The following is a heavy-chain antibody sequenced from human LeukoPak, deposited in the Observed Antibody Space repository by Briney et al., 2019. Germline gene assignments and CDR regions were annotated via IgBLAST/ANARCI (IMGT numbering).Heavy chain of an antibody. CDR3: ARSSHYYDSSGYQYYFDY. CDR2: IYSGGST. V-gene: IGHV3-66*01. CDR1: GFTVSSNY. Sequence: PGGSLRLSCAASGFTVSSNYMSWVRQAPGKGLEWVSVIYSGGSTYYADSVKGRFTISRDNSKNTLYLQMNSLRAEDTAVYYCARSSHYYDSSGYQYYFDYWGQGTLVTVSS. J-gene: IGHJ4*02. D-gene: IGHD3-22*01.